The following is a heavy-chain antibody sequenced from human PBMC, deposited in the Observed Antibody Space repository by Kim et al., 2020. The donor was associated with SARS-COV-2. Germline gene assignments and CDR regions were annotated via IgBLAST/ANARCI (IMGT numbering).Heavy chain of an antibody. CDR1: GFTFSSYA. V-gene: IGHV3-23*01. J-gene: IGHJ5*02. Sequence: GGSLRLSCAASGFTFSSYAMSWVRQAPGKGLEWVSAISGSGGSTYYADSVKGRFTISRDNSKNTLYLQMNSLRAEDTAVYYCAKDRGEDSGWYDWFDPWGQGTLVTVSS. CDR3: AKDRGEDSGWYDWFDP. D-gene: IGHD6-19*01. CDR2: ISGSGGST.